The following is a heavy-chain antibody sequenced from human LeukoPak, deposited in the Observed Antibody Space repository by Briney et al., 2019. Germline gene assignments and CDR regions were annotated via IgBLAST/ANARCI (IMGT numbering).Heavy chain of an antibody. CDR3: ARRMGRRFGERYYYYHYMDV. Sequence: ASETLSLTCAVFGGSFSGYYWIWIRQPPGKGLEWIGEINHSGSINYNSSLKSRVTISVDTSKNQFSLKVSSVTAADTAVYYCARRMGRRFGERYYYYHYMDVWGKGTTVTISS. J-gene: IGHJ6*03. CDR2: INHSGSI. V-gene: IGHV4-34*01. D-gene: IGHD3-10*01. CDR1: GGSFSGYY.